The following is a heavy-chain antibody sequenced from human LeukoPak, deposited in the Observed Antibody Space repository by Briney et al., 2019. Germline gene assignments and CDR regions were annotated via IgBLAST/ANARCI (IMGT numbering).Heavy chain of an antibody. Sequence: PGGSLRLSCAASGFTFSQYGMHWVRQAPGMGLEWVAVIWFDGRKIHYPDSVKGRFTISRDNSKNTLYLQMDNLRADDTAVYYCVRGSGGDGYGYWGDYWGQGTLVTVSP. CDR1: GFTFSQYG. J-gene: IGHJ4*02. CDR2: IWFDGRKI. V-gene: IGHV3-33*01. CDR3: VRGSGGDGYGYWGDY. D-gene: IGHD5-24*01.